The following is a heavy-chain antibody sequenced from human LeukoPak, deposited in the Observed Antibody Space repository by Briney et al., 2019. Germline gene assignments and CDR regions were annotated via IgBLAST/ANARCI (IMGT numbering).Heavy chain of an antibody. D-gene: IGHD1-26*01. Sequence: GGSLRLSCAASGFTFDDYAMHWVRQAPGKGLEWVSGISWNSGSIGYADSVKGRFTISRDNAKNSLYLQMNSLRAEDTALYYCAKDIGAPRSSLYVEAYYYYYYGMDVWGQGTTATVSS. J-gene: IGHJ6*02. CDR2: ISWNSGSI. V-gene: IGHV3-9*01. CDR3: AKDIGAPRSSLYVEAYYYYYYGMDV. CDR1: GFTFDDYA.